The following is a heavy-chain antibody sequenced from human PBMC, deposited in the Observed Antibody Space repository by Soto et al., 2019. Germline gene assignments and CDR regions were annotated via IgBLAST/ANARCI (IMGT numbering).Heavy chain of an antibody. D-gene: IGHD3-16*01. CDR2: IRSKANNNAT. J-gene: IGHJ4*02. CDR1: GFTFSVSS. V-gene: IGHV3-73*01. Sequence: EVQLVESGGGLVQPWGSVRLSCAGSGFTFSVSSMHWVRQAPGKGLEWLGRIRSKANNNATIYSESVRGRFIISRDDSQDTMFLQMSSLRTEDTSMYYCVSGGAGFGHWGQGTLVTVSS. CDR3: VSGGAGFGH.